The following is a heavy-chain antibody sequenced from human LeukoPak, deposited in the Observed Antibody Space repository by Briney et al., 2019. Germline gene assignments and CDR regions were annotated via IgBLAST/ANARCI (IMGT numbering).Heavy chain of an antibody. J-gene: IGHJ4*01. Sequence: SETLSLTCAVSGGSISESGYYWGWIRQPPGKGLEWIGRIFSSGNTYYNPSLNSRVSMSVDTSQNQFSLKLNSVTAADTAVYFCVRHSSGWPFDYWGRGSLVTVSS. CDR2: IFSSGNT. CDR3: VRHSSGWPFDY. V-gene: IGHV4-39*01. CDR1: GGSISESGYY. D-gene: IGHD6-19*01.